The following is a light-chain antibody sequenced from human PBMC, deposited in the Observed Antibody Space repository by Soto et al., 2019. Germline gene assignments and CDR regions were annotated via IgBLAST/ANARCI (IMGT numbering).Light chain of an antibody. Sequence: DIQMTQSPSSLFASVGDRVTITCRASQDISHFLNWYQQKPGKAPKLLIYDASNLQTGVPSRFSGRGSGTDFTFTISSLQPDDFATYYCQQYNSYSGYTFGQGTKLEIK. CDR3: QQYNSYSGYT. CDR2: DAS. V-gene: IGKV1-33*01. CDR1: QDISHF. J-gene: IGKJ2*01.